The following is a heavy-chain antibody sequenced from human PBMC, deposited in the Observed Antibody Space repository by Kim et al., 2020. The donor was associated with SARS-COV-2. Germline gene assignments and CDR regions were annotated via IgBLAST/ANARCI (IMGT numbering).Heavy chain of an antibody. CDR1: GFTFINHW. CDR3: AKDYRGVAKIDY. CDR2: INTDGYTT. J-gene: IGHJ4*02. Sequence: GGSLRLSCAASGFTFINHWMHWARQAPGKGLVWVSRINTDGYTTNYADSVKGRFTISRDNANKTLYLKMNSLRAEDTAVYYCAKDYRGVAKIDYWGQGTLVTVS. V-gene: IGHV3-74*01. D-gene: IGHD5-12*01.